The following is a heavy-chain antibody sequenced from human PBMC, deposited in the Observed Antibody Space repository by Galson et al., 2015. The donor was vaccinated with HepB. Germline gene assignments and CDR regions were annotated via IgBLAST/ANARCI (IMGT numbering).Heavy chain of an antibody. V-gene: IGHV5-51*01. CDR2: IYPGDSDT. D-gene: IGHD3-22*01. CDR3: AREDAYYYDSSGPGFDY. J-gene: IGHJ4*02. CDR1: GYSFTSYW. Sequence: QSGAEVKKPGESLKISCKGSGYSFTSYWIGWVRQMPGEGLEWMGIIYPGDSDTRYSPSFQGQVTISADKSISTAYLQWSSLKASDTAMYYCAREDAYYYDSSGPGFDYWGQGTLVTVSS.